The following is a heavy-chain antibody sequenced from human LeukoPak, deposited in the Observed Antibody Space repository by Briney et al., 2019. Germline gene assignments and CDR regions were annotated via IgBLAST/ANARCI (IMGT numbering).Heavy chain of an antibody. Sequence: GGSLRLSCAASGFTFSNYWMHWVRQAPGEALMWVSRIKSDGSSTTYADSVKGRFTISRDNAKNSLYLQMNSLRAEDTALYYCAKGFLESSYGMDVWGQGTTVTVSS. CDR2: IKSDGSST. D-gene: IGHD3-3*01. CDR1: GFTFSNYW. V-gene: IGHV3-74*01. CDR3: AKGFLESSYGMDV. J-gene: IGHJ6*02.